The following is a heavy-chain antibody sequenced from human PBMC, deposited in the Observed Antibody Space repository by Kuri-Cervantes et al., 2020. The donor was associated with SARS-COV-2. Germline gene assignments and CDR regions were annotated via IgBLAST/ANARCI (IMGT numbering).Heavy chain of an antibody. Sequence: SETLSLTCTVSGGSISSYYWSCIRQPPGKGLEWIGYIYYSGSTNYNLSLKSRVTITVDTSKNQFSLKRSSVTAADTAVYYCARRPIAAAGTGFDYWGQGNLVTVSS. CDR2: IYYSGST. D-gene: IGHD6-13*01. CDR3: ARRPIAAAGTGFDY. CDR1: GGSISSYY. V-gene: IGHV4-59*08. J-gene: IGHJ4*02.